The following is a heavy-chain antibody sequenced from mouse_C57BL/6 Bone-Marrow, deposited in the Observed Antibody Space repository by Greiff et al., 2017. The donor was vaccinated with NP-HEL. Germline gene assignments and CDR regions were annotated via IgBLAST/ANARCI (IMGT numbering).Heavy chain of an antibody. CDR1: GYSFTGYY. V-gene: IGHV1-42*01. D-gene: IGHD1-1*01. CDR3: AREGTYSFAY. Sequence: EVQLQQSGPELVKPGASVKISCKASGYSFTGYYMNWVKQSPEKSLEWIGEINPSTGGTTYNQKFKAKATLTVDKSSSTAYMQLKSLTSEDSAVYYCAREGTYSFAYWGQGTLVTVSA. J-gene: IGHJ3*01. CDR2: INPSTGGT.